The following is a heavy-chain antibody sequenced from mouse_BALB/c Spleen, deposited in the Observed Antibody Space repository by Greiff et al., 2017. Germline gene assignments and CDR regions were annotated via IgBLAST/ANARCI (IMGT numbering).Heavy chain of an antibody. CDR1: GDSITSGY. D-gene: IGHD1-1*01. CDR2: ISYSGST. Sequence: EVHLVESGPSLVKPSQTLSLTCSVTGDSITSGYWNWIRKFPGNKLEYMGYISYSGSTYYNPSLKSRISITRDTSKNQYYLQLNSVTTEDTATYYCARRAYYGSSYKYFDVWGAGTTVTVSS. J-gene: IGHJ1*01. V-gene: IGHV3-8*02. CDR3: ARRAYYGSSYKYFDV.